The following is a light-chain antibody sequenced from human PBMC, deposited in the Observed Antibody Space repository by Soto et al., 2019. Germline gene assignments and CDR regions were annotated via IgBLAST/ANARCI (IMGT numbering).Light chain of an antibody. CDR2: GAS. Sequence: ENVLTQSPGTLSLSPGDRATLSCRASQSVSSSYLAWYQQKPGQAPRLLIYGASSRATCIPDRFSGSGSGTDCTLTISRLEPEDFAVYYCQQYGSAPRTFGQGTKVEIK. CDR1: QSVSSSY. J-gene: IGKJ1*01. V-gene: IGKV3-20*01. CDR3: QQYGSAPRT.